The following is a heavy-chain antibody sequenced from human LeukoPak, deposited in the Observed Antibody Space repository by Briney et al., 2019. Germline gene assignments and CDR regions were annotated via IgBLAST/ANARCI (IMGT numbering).Heavy chain of an antibody. D-gene: IGHD2-2*01. CDR3: VRDTSTYGMDV. CDR2: IWYDGSNK. Sequence: PWGSLRLSCVVSGFTFSSYGMHWVRQAPGKGLEWVAVIWYDGSNKYYADSVKGRFTISRDNSKNTLYLQMNSLRAEDTAVYYCVRDTSTYGMDVWGQGTTVTVSS. V-gene: IGHV3-33*01. J-gene: IGHJ6*02. CDR1: GFTFSSYG.